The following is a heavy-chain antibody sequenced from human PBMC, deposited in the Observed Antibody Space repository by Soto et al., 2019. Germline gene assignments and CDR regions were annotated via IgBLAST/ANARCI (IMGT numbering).Heavy chain of an antibody. D-gene: IGHD6-6*01. J-gene: IGHJ4*02. V-gene: IGHV5-51*01. CDR1: GYTFTNYW. CDR3: AKNIHSSSGFDY. Sequence: GESLKISCKGSGYTFTNYWIGWVRQMPGKGLEWMGIIYPGDSDTRYSPSFQGQVTISADRSISTAYLQWSSLIPDDTAIYYCAKNIHSSSGFDYWGQGTPVTVSS. CDR2: IYPGDSDT.